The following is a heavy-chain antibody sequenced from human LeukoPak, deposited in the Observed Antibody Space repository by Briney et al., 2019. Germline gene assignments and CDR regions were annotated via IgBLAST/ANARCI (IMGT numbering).Heavy chain of an antibody. CDR3: ARDPEPWGWFDT. CDR1: GFTFSDYY. D-gene: IGHD7-27*01. CDR2: ISSSGSTI. J-gene: IGHJ5*02. Sequence: GGSLRLSCAASGFTFSDYYMSWIRQAPGKGLEWVSYISSSGSTIYYADSVKGRFTISRDNARKSVYLQMNSLRAEDTGVYYCARDPEPWGWFDTWGQGTLVTVS. V-gene: IGHV3-11*01.